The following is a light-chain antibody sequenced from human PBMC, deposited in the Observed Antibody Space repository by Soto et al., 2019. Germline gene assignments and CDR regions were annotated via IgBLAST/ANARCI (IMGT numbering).Light chain of an antibody. CDR3: QSYDSSLSGSWV. CDR1: RSNIGTGYD. V-gene: IGLV1-40*01. Sequence: QSVLTQPPSVSGAPGQRVTISCTGSRSNIGTGYDVHWYQQFPGTAPKLLLYGNNNRPSGVPDRFSGSKSGTSASLAITGLQAEDEADYYCQSYDSSLSGSWVFGGGTKVTVL. J-gene: IGLJ3*02. CDR2: GNN.